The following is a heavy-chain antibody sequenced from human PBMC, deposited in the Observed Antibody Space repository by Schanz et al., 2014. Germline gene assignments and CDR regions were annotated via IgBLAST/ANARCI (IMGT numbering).Heavy chain of an antibody. CDR3: AKDQLANYRGSGYNWFDP. CDR2: IRFDGSDK. D-gene: IGHD3-10*01. J-gene: IGHJ5*02. CDR1: GLTFSSYG. Sequence: QVQLVESGGGGVKPGGSLRLSCAASGLTFSSYGMHWVRQAPGKGLEWVTFIRFDGSDKYYADSVKGRFSVSRDNSKNTLYLQMNSLRADDTAVYYCAKDQLANYRGSGYNWFDPWGQGTLVTVSS. V-gene: IGHV3-30*02.